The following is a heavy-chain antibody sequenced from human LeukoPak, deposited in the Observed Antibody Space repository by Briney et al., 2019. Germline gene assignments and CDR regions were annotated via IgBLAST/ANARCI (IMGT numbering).Heavy chain of an antibody. CDR3: AMRAVAGSHFNYFDY. J-gene: IGHJ4*02. Sequence: GGSLRLSCAASGFTFSTYVMHWVRQAPGKGLEWVALISYDGGNQYYADSVKGRFTISRDISKSTLYLQLNSLRPEDTAVYFCAMRAVAGSHFNYFDYWGQGTLVTVSS. V-gene: IGHV3-30*04. CDR1: GFTFSTYV. CDR2: ISYDGGNQ. D-gene: IGHD6-19*01.